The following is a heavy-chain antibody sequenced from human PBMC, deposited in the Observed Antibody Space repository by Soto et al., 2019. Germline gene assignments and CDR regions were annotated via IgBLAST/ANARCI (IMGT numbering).Heavy chain of an antibody. CDR1: GYTFTIYG. CDR3: VRRHVSATGIDWFDP. Sequence: VMFSCTCSGYTFTIYGIHWVRQARGQRLEWMGWINAANGDTKYSPKFQGRVTITRDTSASTAYMELSSLRSEDTAVYYCVRRHVSATGIDWFDPWGQGTLVTVSS. V-gene: IGHV1-3*01. CDR2: INAANGDT. D-gene: IGHD6-13*01. J-gene: IGHJ5*02.